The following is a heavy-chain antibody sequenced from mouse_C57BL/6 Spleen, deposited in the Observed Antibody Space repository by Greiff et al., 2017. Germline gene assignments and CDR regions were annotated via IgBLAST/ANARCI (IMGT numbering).Heavy chain of an antibody. V-gene: IGHV3-6*01. CDR3: AREGRVPLDY. CDR1: GYSITSGYY. J-gene: IGHJ2*01. D-gene: IGHD5-1*01. CDR2: ISYDGSN. Sequence: ESGPGLVKPSQSLSLTCSVTGYSITSGYYWNWIRQFPGNKLEWMGYISYDGSNNYNPSLKNRISITRDTSKNQFFLKLNSVTTEDTATYYCAREGRVPLDYWGQGTTLTVSS.